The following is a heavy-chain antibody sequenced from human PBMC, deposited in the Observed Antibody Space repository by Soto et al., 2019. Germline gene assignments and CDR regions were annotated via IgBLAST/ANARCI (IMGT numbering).Heavy chain of an antibody. CDR1: GGTASTYT. Sequence: QVHLVQSGAEVRKPGSSVKVSCKASGGTASTYTISGVRQAPGQGLEWMGRIIAVLGITNYAQSFQGRVTITADKSTSTAYMELSSLRSEDTAVYYCAREEGTVTYDYWGQGTLVTVSS. J-gene: IGHJ4*02. V-gene: IGHV1-69*08. D-gene: IGHD4-17*01. CDR2: IIAVLGIT. CDR3: AREEGTVTYDY.